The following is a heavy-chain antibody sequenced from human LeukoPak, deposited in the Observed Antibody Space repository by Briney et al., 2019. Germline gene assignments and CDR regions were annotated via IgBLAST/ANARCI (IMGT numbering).Heavy chain of an antibody. J-gene: IGHJ4*02. CDR1: GFTFNNYA. Sequence: PGGSLRLSCTTSGFTFNNYAMGWVRQAPGKGLDWFSAIGGGGITTYYADSVKGRFTISRDNAKNSLYLQMNSLRAEDTAVYYCAIHPTTVTALGDYWGQGTLVTVSS. CDR2: IGGGGITT. V-gene: IGHV3-23*01. D-gene: IGHD4-17*01. CDR3: AIHPTTVTALGDY.